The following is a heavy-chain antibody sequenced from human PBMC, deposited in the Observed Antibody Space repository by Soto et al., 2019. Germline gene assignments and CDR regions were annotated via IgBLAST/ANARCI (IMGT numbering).Heavy chain of an antibody. CDR3: ARAYRCNGGSCYTRAQYYYYGMDV. CDR1: GGSISSSNW. V-gene: IGHV4-4*02. J-gene: IGHJ6*02. D-gene: IGHD2-15*01. CDR2: IYHSGST. Sequence: QVQLQESGPGLVKPSGTLSLTCAVSGGSISSSNWWSWVRQPPGKGLEWIGEIYHSGSTNYNPSLKRRATISVDKSKNQFSLRLSSVTAADTAVYYCARAYRCNGGSCYTRAQYYYYGMDVWGQGTTVTVSS.